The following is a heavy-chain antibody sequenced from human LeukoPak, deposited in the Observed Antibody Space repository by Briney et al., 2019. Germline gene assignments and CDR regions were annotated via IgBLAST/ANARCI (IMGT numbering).Heavy chain of an antibody. V-gene: IGHV3-30*18. J-gene: IGHJ3*02. Sequence: GGSLRLSCAASGFTFSSYGMHWVRQAPGKGLEWVAVISYDGSNKYYADSVKGRFTISRDNSKNTLYPQMNSLRAEDTAVYYCAKGRARPTKVYYDSSGYYLDAFDIWGQGTMVTVSS. CDR3: AKGRARPTKVYYDSSGYYLDAFDI. CDR2: ISYDGSNK. D-gene: IGHD3-22*01. CDR1: GFTFSSYG.